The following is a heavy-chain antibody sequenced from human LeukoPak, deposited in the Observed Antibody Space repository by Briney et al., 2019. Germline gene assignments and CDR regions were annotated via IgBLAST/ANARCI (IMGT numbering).Heavy chain of an antibody. V-gene: IGHV4-59*01. CDR3: AKYYYDSSGYGGALDP. CDR1: GGSISSYY. CDR2: IYYSGST. Sequence: SETLSHTCTVSGGSISSYYWSWIRQPPGKGLEWIGYIYYSGSTNYNPSLKSRVTISVDTSKNQFSLKLSSVTAADTAVYYCAKYYYDSSGYGGALDPWGQGTLVTVSS. J-gene: IGHJ5*02. D-gene: IGHD3-22*01.